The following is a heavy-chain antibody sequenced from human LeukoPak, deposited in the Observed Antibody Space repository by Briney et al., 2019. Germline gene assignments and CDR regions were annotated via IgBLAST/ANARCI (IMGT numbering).Heavy chain of an antibody. CDR3: QSSGVVAGRDAFDV. D-gene: IGHD3-3*01. J-gene: IGHJ3*01. CDR1: GFTFSSYA. Sequence: GESLRLSCAASGFTFSSYAMSWVRQAPGKGLEWVSAISGSGTNTYYADSVKGRFTISRDNSKNSLYLQMNSLKTEDTAVYYCQSSGVVAGRDAFDVWGQGTMVTVSS. CDR2: ISGSGTNT. V-gene: IGHV3-23*01.